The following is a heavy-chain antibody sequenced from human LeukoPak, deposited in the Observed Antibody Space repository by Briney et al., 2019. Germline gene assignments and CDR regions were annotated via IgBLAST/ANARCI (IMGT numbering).Heavy chain of an antibody. Sequence: ASVKVSCKASGYTFTRYDINWVRQATGQGLEWMGWMNPNSGNTGYAQKFQGRVTMTRNTSISTAYMELSSLRSEDTAVYYCARGSVTVLYYYYYGMDVWGQGTTVTVSS. CDR2: MNPNSGNT. CDR3: ARGSVTVLYYYYYGMDV. D-gene: IGHD4-11*01. V-gene: IGHV1-8*01. J-gene: IGHJ6*02. CDR1: GYTFTRYD.